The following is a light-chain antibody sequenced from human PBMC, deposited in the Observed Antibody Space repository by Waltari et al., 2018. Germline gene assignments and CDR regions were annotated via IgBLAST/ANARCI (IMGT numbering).Light chain of an antibody. CDR2: GAS. V-gene: IGKV3D-15*01. CDR1: HSVSTN. CDR3: QQCNDWPRT. Sequence: EIAMTQSPATLSVSPGARATLPCRASHSVSTNLAWYQQKPCQAPTLLIYGASTRATGLPARFSGSGAGTEFNLTISSLQSEDFAVYYCQQCNDWPRTFGQGTKVEIK. J-gene: IGKJ1*01.